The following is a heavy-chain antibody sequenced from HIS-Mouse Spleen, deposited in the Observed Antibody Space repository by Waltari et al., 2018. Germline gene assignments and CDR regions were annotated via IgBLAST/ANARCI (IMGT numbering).Heavy chain of an antibody. CDR1: GGSISSSSYY. Sequence: QLQLQESGPGLVKPSETLSLTCTVSGGSISSSSYYWGWIRKPPGKGLEWIGSIYYSGSTYYNPSLKSLVTRSLDTSKNQFSLKLSSVTAADTAVYYCAREIPYSSSWYDWYFDLWGRGTLVTVSS. CDR3: AREIPYSSSWYDWYFDL. CDR2: IYYSGST. J-gene: IGHJ2*01. V-gene: IGHV4-39*07. D-gene: IGHD6-13*01.